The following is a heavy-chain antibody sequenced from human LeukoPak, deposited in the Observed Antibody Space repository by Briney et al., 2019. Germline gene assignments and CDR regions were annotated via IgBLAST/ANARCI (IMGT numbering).Heavy chain of an antibody. CDR2: IYTSGST. V-gene: IGHV4-4*07. D-gene: IGHD5-12*01. Sequence: PSETLSLTCTVSGGSISSYYWSWIRQPAGKGLEWIGRIYTSGSTNYNPSLKSRVTMSVDTSKNQFSLNLTSVTAADTAIYYCARDLLHRGYAFDIWGQGTMVTASS. J-gene: IGHJ3*02. CDR3: ARDLLHRGYAFDI. CDR1: GGSISSYY.